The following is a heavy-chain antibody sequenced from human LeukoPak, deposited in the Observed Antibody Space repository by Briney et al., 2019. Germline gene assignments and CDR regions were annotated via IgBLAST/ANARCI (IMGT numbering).Heavy chain of an antibody. J-gene: IGHJ4*02. CDR2: ISGSGGST. D-gene: IGHD3-9*01. CDR1: GFTFSSHG. Sequence: PGGSLRLSCVASGFTFSSHGMSWVRQAPGKGLEWVSVISGSGGSTSYADSVKGRFSISRDNFKNTLYLQMNSLRVEDTAVYYCAKDAPTSIPLTGPEDFWGQGTLVTVSS. V-gene: IGHV3-23*01. CDR3: AKDAPTSIPLTGPEDF.